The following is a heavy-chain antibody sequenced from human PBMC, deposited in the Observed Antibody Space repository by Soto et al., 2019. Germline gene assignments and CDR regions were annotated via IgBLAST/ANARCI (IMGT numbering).Heavy chain of an antibody. D-gene: IGHD1-1*01. CDR1: GYSFTNYY. CDR2: INPSDGST. Sequence: VSCKASGYSFTNYYVHGVRQAPGQGLEWMGIINPSDGSTRYAQKFQGRVTMTRDTSTSTVYMVLSSLRSEDTAVYYCARGRGTSGTFDYWGQGTLVTVSS. V-gene: IGHV1-46*01. J-gene: IGHJ4*02. CDR3: ARGRGTSGTFDY.